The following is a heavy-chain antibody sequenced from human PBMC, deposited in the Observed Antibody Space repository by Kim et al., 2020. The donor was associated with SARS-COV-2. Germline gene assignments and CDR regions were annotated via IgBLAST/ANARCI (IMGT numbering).Heavy chain of an antibody. D-gene: IGHD6-19*01. CDR2: ISYDGTNK. CDR1: GFTFRNYA. J-gene: IGHJ6*01. Sequence: GGSLRLSCAASGFTFRNYALHWVRQAPGKGQEWVSVISYDGTNKYYADTVKGRFNFTRDNSKDTHSSHMQSLRIEDTAPYYCEIDLAQWQASPYYYGLDV. V-gene: IGHV3-30-3*01. CDR3: EIDLAQWQASPYYYGLDV.